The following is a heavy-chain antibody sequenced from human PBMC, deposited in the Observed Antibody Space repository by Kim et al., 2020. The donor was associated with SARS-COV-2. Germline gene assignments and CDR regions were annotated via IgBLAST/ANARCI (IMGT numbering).Heavy chain of an antibody. CDR3: AGEVSGWYHYFDY. Sequence: YHQKFQGGYTMTRDTSNSAAYMELSRLRSDDTAVYYCAGEVSGWYHYFDYWGQGTLVTVSS. D-gene: IGHD6-19*01. V-gene: IGHV1-2*02. J-gene: IGHJ4*02.